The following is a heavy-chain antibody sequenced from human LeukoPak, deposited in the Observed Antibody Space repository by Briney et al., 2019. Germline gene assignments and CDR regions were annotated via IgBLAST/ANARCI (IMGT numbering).Heavy chain of an antibody. CDR3: ARDGPYSSSATHPP. V-gene: IGHV3-7*03. J-gene: IGHJ5*02. Sequence: GGSLRLSCAASGFTFSSSWMSWVRQAPGKGLEWVANIKQDGSEKYYVGSVKGRFTISRDNAKNSLYLQMDSLRAEDTAVYHCARDGPYSSSATHPPWGQGTLVTVSS. CDR1: GFTFSSSW. D-gene: IGHD6-6*01. CDR2: IKQDGSEK.